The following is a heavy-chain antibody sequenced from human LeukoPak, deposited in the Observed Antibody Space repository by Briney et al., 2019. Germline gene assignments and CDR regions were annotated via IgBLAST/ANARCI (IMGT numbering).Heavy chain of an antibody. V-gene: IGHV1-2*02. CDR2: INPNSGGT. J-gene: IGHJ4*02. D-gene: IGHD6-13*01. CDR3: ARDLSIAAPGTDFDY. CDR1: GYTFTGYS. Sequence: ASVKVSCKASGYTFTGYSVHWVRQAPGQGLEWVGWINPNSGGTKYALKFQGRVTMTRDTSISTAYMELSRLTSDDTAVYYCARDLSIAAPGTDFDYWGQGTLVTVSS.